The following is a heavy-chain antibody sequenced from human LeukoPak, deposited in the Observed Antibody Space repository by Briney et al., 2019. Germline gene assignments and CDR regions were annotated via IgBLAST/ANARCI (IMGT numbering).Heavy chain of an antibody. CDR1: GFTFSDYY. CDR3: AREDRYSSGWRSYAFDI. J-gene: IGHJ3*02. Sequence: GGSLRLSCAASGFTFSDYYMSWIRQAPGKGLEWVSYISNSGSTIYYADSVKGRFTISRDNAKNSLYLQMNSLRAEDTAVYYCAREDRYSSGWRSYAFDIWGQGTMVTVSS. D-gene: IGHD6-19*01. V-gene: IGHV3-11*04. CDR2: ISNSGSTI.